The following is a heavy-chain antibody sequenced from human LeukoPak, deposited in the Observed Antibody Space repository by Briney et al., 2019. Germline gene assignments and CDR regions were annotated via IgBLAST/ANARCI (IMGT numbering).Heavy chain of an antibody. D-gene: IGHD5/OR15-5a*01. V-gene: IGHV4-59*08. Sequence: PSETLSLTCTVSGGSISSYYWSWIRQPPGKGLEWIGYIYYSGSTNYNPSLKSRVTISVDQSKTQFSLKLSSVTAADTAVYYCARRPRLNYYYYGMDVWGQGTTVTVSS. J-gene: IGHJ6*02. CDR2: IYYSGST. CDR3: ARRPRLNYYYYGMDV. CDR1: GGSISSYY.